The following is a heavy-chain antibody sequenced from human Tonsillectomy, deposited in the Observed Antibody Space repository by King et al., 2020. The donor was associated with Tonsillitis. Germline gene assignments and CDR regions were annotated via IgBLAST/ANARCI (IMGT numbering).Heavy chain of an antibody. CDR2: ISYVGNNK. CDR3: ARVYPTYLSGKGTADIEKSYFEY. Sequence: VQLVESGGGVVQPGRTLRLSCAASGFIFSIYGMHWFRQAPGKVLEWVAVISYVGNNKYYADSVMCRFTISRDNSKNTLYLQMDSLRAEDTAVYYCARVYPTYLSGKGTADIEKSYFEYWGPGTLVTVSS. V-gene: IGHV3-33*05. J-gene: IGHJ4*02. D-gene: IGHD2-2*02. CDR1: GFIFSIYG.